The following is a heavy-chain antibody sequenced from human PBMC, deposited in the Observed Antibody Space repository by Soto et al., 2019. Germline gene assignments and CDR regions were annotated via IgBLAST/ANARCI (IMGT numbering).Heavy chain of an antibody. Sequence: ASVKVSCKASGGTFSSYAISWVRQAPGQGLEWMGWISAYNGNTNYAQKLQGRVTMTIDTSTTTAYMELRSLRSDDTAVYYCARDLYPLAYYFDYWGQGTLVTVSS. CDR3: ARDLYPLAYYFDY. J-gene: IGHJ4*02. V-gene: IGHV1-18*01. CDR1: GGTFSSYA. CDR2: ISAYNGNT.